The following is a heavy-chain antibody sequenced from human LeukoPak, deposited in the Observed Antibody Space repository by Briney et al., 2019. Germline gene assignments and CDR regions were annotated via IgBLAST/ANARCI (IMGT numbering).Heavy chain of an antibody. Sequence: SETLSLTCAVYGGSFSGYYWSWIRQPPGKGLEWIWEINHSGSTNYNPSLKSRVTISVDTSKNQFSLKLSSVPAADTAVYYCARGRGGADIVVVPAAIGRGAFDIWGQGTMVTVSS. CDR2: INHSGST. CDR3: ARGRGGADIVVVPAAIGRGAFDI. J-gene: IGHJ3*02. V-gene: IGHV4-34*01. D-gene: IGHD2-2*02. CDR1: GGSFSGYY.